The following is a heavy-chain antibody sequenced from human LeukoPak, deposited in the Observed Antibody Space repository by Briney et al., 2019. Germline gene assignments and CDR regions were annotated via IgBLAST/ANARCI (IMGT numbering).Heavy chain of an antibody. V-gene: IGHV4-39*01. CDR1: GGSISSSSYY. CDR3: ASLYSYGYFPLFDI. CDR2: IYYSGST. Sequence: SETLSLTCTVSGGSISSSSYYWGWVRQPPGKGLEWIGSIYYSGSTYYNPSLKSRVTISVDTSRNQFSLKLSSVTAADTAVYYCASLYSYGYFPLFDIWGQGTMVTVSS. D-gene: IGHD5-18*01. J-gene: IGHJ3*02.